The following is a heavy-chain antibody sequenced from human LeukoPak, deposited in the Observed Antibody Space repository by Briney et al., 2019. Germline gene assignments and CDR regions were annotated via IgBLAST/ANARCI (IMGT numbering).Heavy chain of an antibody. Sequence: GESLKISCAASGFTFSSYAMSWVRQAPGKGLEWVSAISGSGGSTYYADSVKGRFTISRDNSKNTLYLQMNSLRAEDTAVYYCAKDPGYSYGYRYWGQGTLVTVSS. V-gene: IGHV3-23*01. CDR1: GFTFSSYA. D-gene: IGHD5-18*01. CDR2: ISGSGGST. CDR3: AKDPGYSYGYRY. J-gene: IGHJ4*02.